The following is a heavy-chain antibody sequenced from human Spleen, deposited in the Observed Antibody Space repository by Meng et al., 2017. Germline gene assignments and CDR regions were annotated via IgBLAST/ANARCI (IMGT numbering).Heavy chain of an antibody. CDR1: GFTFSRYE. CDR2: ITSSGSSI. Sequence: GESLKISCAASGFTFSRYEMNWVRQAPGKGLEWVSYITSSGSSIYYADSVKGRFTISRDNTKNSLYLQMNSLRAEDTAVYYCAREGESDACAIWGQGTMVTVSS. CDR3: AREGESDACAI. V-gene: IGHV3-48*03. D-gene: IGHD1-26*01. J-gene: IGHJ3*02.